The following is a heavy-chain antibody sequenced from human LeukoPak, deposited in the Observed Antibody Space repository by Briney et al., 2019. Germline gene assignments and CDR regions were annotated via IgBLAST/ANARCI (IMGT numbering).Heavy chain of an antibody. V-gene: IGHV3-21*01. Sequence: GGSLRLSCAASGFTFSSYSMNWVRQAPGKGLEWFSSISSSSSYIYYADSVKGRFTISRDNAKNSLYLQMNSLRAEDTAVYYCASPVVVPAAIHHDAFDIWGQGTMVTVSS. D-gene: IGHD2-2*01. J-gene: IGHJ3*02. CDR2: ISSSSSYI. CDR1: GFTFSSYS. CDR3: ASPVVVPAAIHHDAFDI.